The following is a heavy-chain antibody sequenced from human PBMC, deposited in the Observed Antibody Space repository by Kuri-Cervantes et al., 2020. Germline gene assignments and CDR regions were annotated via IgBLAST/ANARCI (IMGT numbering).Heavy chain of an antibody. Sequence: GGSLRLSCAASGFTFSSYGMHWVRQAPGKGLEWVAVIWYDGSNKYYADSVKGRFTISRDNAKNSLYLQMNSLRAEDTAVYYCARGHYYYGMDVWGHGTTVTVSS. V-gene: IGHV3-33*01. CDR1: GFTFSSYG. CDR3: ARGHYYYGMDV. CDR2: IWYDGSNK. J-gene: IGHJ6*02.